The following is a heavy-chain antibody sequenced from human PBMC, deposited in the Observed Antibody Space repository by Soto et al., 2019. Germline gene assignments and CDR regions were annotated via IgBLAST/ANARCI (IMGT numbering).Heavy chain of an antibody. CDR2: IHHTGST. V-gene: IGHV4-4*02. CDR1: CGSSVTMDW. Sequence: SETLSLTCAVSCGSSVTMDWWAWVRQPPGKGLQWIGEIHHTGSTNYNPSLQSRVTISIDESWTSFSLNLDSVTAADTAVYYCAARRDAGPVWGPGMLVTVSS. J-gene: IGHJ4*02. D-gene: IGHD6-13*01. CDR3: AARRDAGPV.